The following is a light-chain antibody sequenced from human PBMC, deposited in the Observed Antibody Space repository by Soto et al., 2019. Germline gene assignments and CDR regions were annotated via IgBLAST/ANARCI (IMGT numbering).Light chain of an antibody. CDR3: SSYTTSSTYV. CDR1: SSDVAGYNY. V-gene: IGLV2-14*03. J-gene: IGLJ1*01. CDR2: DVS. Sequence: QSALTQPASVSGSPGQSITISCTGTSSDVAGYNYVSWYQQHPVKAPKLMIYDVSNRPSGVSNRFSGSKSGNTASLTISGLQAEDEADYYCSSYTTSSTYVFGTGTKVTVL.